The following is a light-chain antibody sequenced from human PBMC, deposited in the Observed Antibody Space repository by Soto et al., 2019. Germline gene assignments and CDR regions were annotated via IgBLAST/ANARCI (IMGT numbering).Light chain of an antibody. CDR1: QTVTSNY. CDR2: EGS. Sequence: EVVLTQSPGTLSLSPGGRATLSCRASQTVTSNYLAWYQQKPGQAPRLLIYEGSNRATGIPTRFSGSGSGTDFTLTISGLEPEDFAVYYCQQRNNWPWTFGQGTKVDIK. J-gene: IGKJ1*01. CDR3: QQRNNWPWT. V-gene: IGKV3D-20*02.